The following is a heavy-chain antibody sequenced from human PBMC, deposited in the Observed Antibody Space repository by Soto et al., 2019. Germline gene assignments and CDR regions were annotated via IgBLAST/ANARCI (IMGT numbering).Heavy chain of an antibody. CDR2: IIPIFGIT. J-gene: IGHJ4*02. Sequence: QVQLVQSGAEVKKPGSSVRVSCKASGGTFSRNAIAWVRQAPGQGLEWMGEIIPIFGITNYVQKFQGRVTITADEYTNTAFMELNSLTSDDTAVYYCARERGPTVVTPPLVDTWGQGTLVTVSS. V-gene: IGHV1-69*01. CDR3: ARERGPTVVTPPLVDT. D-gene: IGHD4-17*01. CDR1: GGTFSRNA.